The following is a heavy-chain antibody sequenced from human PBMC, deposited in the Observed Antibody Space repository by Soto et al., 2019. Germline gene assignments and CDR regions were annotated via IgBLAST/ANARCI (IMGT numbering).Heavy chain of an antibody. CDR3: ARDPSYYGSGSYYYFNY. CDR2: IGKAGDT. Sequence: PGGSLRLSCAASGFTFSNYDMHWVRQGRGKGLEWVSGIGKAGDTYYVGSVRGRFTTSRENAKNSLYLQMNSLRAGDTAVYYCARDPSYYGSGSYYYFNYWGQGALVTVSS. CDR1: GFTFSNYD. V-gene: IGHV3-13*04. D-gene: IGHD3-10*01. J-gene: IGHJ4*02.